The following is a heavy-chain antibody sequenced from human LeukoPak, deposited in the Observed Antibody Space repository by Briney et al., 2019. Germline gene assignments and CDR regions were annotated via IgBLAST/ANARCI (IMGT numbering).Heavy chain of an antibody. J-gene: IGHJ4*02. CDR1: GFTFDDYG. D-gene: IGHD2-2*01. CDR3: ARGGYCSSTSCYDPDY. V-gene: IGHV3-20*04. CDR2: INWNGGST. Sequence: PGGSLRLSCAASGFTFDDYGMSWVRQAPGKGLEWVSGINWNGGSTGYADSVKGRFTISRDNAKNSLYLQMNSLRAEDTAVYYCARGGYCSSTSCYDPDYWGQGTLVTVSS.